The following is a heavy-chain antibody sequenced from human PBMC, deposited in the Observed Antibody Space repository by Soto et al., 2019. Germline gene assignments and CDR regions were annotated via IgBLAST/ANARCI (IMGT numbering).Heavy chain of an antibody. Sequence: QVQLVQSGAEVKKPGSSVKVSCKASGGTFSSYAISWVRQAPGQGLEWMGGIIPIFGTANYAQKFQGRVTITAEESTGPGYMEPSSLGSEDTAVYYCARATYCGGDCYRNFDYWGQGTLVTVSS. CDR3: ARATYCGGDCYRNFDY. V-gene: IGHV1-69*12. CDR2: IIPIFGTA. D-gene: IGHD2-21*02. CDR1: GGTFSSYA. J-gene: IGHJ4*02.